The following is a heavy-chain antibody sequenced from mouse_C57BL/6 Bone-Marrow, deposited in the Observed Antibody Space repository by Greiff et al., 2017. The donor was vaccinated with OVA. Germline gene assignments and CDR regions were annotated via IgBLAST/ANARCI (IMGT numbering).Heavy chain of an antibody. Sequence: VQLQQPGAELVMPGASVKLSCKASGYTFTSYWMHWVKQRPGQGLEWIGEIDPSDSYTNYNQQFKGKSTLTVDKSSSPAYMQLSSLTSEDSAVYYSTRGLQRGWYFGVWGTGATVTVSS. CDR1: GYTFTSYW. D-gene: IGHD2-2*01. CDR2: IDPSDSYT. CDR3: TRGLQRGWYFGV. J-gene: IGHJ1*03. V-gene: IGHV1-69*01.